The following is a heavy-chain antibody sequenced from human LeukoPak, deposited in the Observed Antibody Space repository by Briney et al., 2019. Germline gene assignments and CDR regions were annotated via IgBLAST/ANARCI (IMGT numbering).Heavy chain of an antibody. CDR1: GVSISRSADY. CDR3: ASSKPGTGWFDP. D-gene: IGHD3-10*01. Sequence: SETLSLTCTVSGVSISRSADYWGWVRQPPGKRLEWIGSIYYSGTTYYNPSLKSRVTISLDTSKNQFSLKLSSVTAADTAVYYCASSKPGTGWFDPWGQGTLVIVSS. V-gene: IGHV4-39*07. J-gene: IGHJ5*02. CDR2: IYYSGTT.